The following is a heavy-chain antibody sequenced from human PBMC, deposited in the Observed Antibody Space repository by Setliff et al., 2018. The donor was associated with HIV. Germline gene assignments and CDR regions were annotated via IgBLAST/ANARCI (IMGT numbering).Heavy chain of an antibody. CDR2: IDDSGGI. V-gene: IGHV4-34*01. J-gene: IGHJ5*02. CDR1: TESLTRYD. D-gene: IGHD3-10*01. CDR3: ARVKSIKTTLVRLWPRFDL. Sequence: PSETLSLTCAVYTESLTRYDWAWIRQSPEKGLEWIGEIDDSGGIIYNPSLQSRVTMSVDTSENQFSLKVRSLTAADTGLYYCARVKSIKTTLVRLWPRFDLWGQGTQVTVSS.